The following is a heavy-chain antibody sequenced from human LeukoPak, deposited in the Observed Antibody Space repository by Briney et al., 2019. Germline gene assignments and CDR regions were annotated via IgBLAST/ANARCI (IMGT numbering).Heavy chain of an antibody. V-gene: IGHV3-48*03. D-gene: IGHD3-22*01. CDR1: GFTFSSYE. Sequence: GGTLSLPCAASGFTFSSYELNWLPQAPGKGLVWVSYINCSGSTIYYADSVKGRFTISRDNTNNSLYLHMKSLNAEDMVVCDWAELGITMIVIVWGKGTTFTISS. CDR2: INCSGSTI. CDR3: AELGITMIVIV. J-gene: IGHJ6*04.